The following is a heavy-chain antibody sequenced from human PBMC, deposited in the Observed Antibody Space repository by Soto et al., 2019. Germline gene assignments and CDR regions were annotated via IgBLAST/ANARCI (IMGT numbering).Heavy chain of an antibody. J-gene: IGHJ4*02. D-gene: IGHD1-1*01. V-gene: IGHV3-30*18. Sequence: LRLSCAASGFTFSSYGMHWVRQAPGKGLEWVAVISYDGSNKYYADSVKGRFTISRDNSKNTLYLQMNSLRAEDTAVYYCAKDTNGMTLDYWGQGTLVTVSS. CDR3: AKDTNGMTLDY. CDR2: ISYDGSNK. CDR1: GFTFSSYG.